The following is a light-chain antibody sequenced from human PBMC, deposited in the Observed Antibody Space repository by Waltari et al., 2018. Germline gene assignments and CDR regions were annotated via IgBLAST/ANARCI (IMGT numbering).Light chain of an antibody. CDR3: QQYRSYKT. J-gene: IGKJ1*01. CDR1: QSISDY. V-gene: IGKV1-5*03. Sequence: DIQMTQSPSTLSASVGDRVTITCRASQSISDYLAWYQQKPGKAPKLLIYKASTLEGGVPSRFSGSGSGTEFTLTISSLQPDDFASYYCQQYRSYKTFGQGTKVEIK. CDR2: KAS.